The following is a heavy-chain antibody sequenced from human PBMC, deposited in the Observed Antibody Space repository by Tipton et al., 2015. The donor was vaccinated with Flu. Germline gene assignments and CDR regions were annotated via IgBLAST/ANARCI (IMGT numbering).Heavy chain of an antibody. D-gene: IGHD6-13*01. J-gene: IGHJ6*02. V-gene: IGHV1-8*01. Sequence: QLVQSGAEVKKPGASGKVSCKASGYTFTSYDINWGRQATGQGLEWMGWMNPNRGNTAYAQKFKDRVTMTRNTSISTASMELSSVGSEDTAVYYCASRGGVGQQQLVLNYSYYGMDVWGQGPTVTVSS. CDR3: ASRGGVGQQQLVLNYSYYGMDV. CDR1: GYTFTSYD. CDR2: MNPNRGNT.